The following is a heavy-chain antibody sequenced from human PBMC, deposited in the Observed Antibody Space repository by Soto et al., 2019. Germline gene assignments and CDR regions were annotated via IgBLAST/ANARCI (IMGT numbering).Heavy chain of an antibody. J-gene: IGHJ5*02. CDR3: ARGVIAYCGGDCYSDWFDP. CDR2: IYTSGST. V-gene: IGHV4-4*07. D-gene: IGHD2-21*02. CDR1: GGSISSYY. Sequence: SETLSLTCTVSGGSISSYYWSWIRQPAGKGLEWIGRIYTSGSTNYNPSLKSRVTMSVDTSKNQFSLKLSSVTAADTAVYYCARGVIAYCGGDCYSDWFDPWGQGTLGTVSS.